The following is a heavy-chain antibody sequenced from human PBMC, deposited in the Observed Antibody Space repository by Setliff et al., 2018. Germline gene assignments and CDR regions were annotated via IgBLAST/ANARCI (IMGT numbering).Heavy chain of an antibody. Sequence: WASVKVSCKASGGTFSSYAISWVRQAPGQGLEWMGGIIPIFGTEFAEKFQGRLTVTRDTSTSTVYMELSSLRSEDTAVYYCARESVPVPAGYGMDVWGQGTTVTVSS. CDR1: GGTFSSYA. CDR2: IIPIFGT. CDR3: ARESVPVPAGYGMDV. J-gene: IGHJ6*02. D-gene: IGHD2-2*01. V-gene: IGHV1-69*05.